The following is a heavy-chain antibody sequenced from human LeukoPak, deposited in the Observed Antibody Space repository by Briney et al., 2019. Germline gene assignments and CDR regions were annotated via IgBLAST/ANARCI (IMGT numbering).Heavy chain of an antibody. CDR3: ARDRNWNDGGDWFDP. J-gene: IGHJ5*02. CDR1: GYTFTGYY. V-gene: IGHV1-2*02. Sequence: GASVKVSCKASGYTFTGYYMHWVRQAPGQGLEWMGWLNPNSGDTNYAQKFKGRFTMTRDTSISTAYMELNRLRSDDTAVYYCARDRNWNDGGDWFDPWGQGTLVTVSS. D-gene: IGHD1-1*01. CDR2: LNPNSGDT.